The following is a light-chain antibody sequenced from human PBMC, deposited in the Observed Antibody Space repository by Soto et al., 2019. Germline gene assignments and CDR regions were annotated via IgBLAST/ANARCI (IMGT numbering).Light chain of an antibody. Sequence: DIQLTQSPSFLSASVGDRVTITCRASQGISSYLAWHQQKPGKAPELLIYDASTLESGVPSRFSGSGSGTEFTLTISSLQPDDFATYYCQQYTGFLYTFGQGTKLEI. J-gene: IGKJ2*01. CDR3: QQYTGFLYT. CDR2: DAS. V-gene: IGKV1-9*01. CDR1: QGISSY.